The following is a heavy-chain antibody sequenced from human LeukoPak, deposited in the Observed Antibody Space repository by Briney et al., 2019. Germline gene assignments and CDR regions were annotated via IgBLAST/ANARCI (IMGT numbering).Heavy chain of an antibody. D-gene: IGHD3-22*01. CDR2: IYSSGST. CDR1: GGSISSGSYY. V-gene: IGHV4-61*02. CDR3: ARVPYYYDSSGYPLGAFDI. Sequence: SETLSLTCTVSGGSISSGSYYWSWIRQPAGQGLEWIGRIYSSGSTNYNPSLKSRVTISVDTSKNQSSLKLSSVTAADTAVYYCARVPYYYDSSGYPLGAFDIWGQGTMVTVSS. J-gene: IGHJ3*02.